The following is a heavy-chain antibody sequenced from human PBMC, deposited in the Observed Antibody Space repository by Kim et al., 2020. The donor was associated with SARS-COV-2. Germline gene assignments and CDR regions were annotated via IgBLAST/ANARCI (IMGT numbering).Heavy chain of an antibody. J-gene: IGHJ5*02. D-gene: IGHD1-20*01. V-gene: IGHV1-3*01. CDR2: INAGNGNT. Sequence: ASVKVSCKASGYTFTSYAMHWVRQAPGQRLEWMGWINAGNGNTKYSQKFQGRVTITRDTSASTAYMELSSLRSEDTAVYYCARAWGYKWNWFDPWGQGTLVTVSS. CDR1: GYTFTSYA. CDR3: ARAWGYKWNWFDP.